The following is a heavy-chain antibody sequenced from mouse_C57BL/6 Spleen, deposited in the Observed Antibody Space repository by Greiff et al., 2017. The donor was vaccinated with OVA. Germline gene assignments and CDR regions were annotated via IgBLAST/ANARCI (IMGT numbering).Heavy chain of an antibody. D-gene: IGHD1-1*01. Sequence: EVQLQQSGPELVKPGASVKISCKASGYSFTGYYMNWVQQSPEKSLEWIGEIHPSTGGTNYTQKFKAKATLPVDKSSSPAYMQHKSLTSEDAAVYDCARSQYYGSSPDYMDYGGQGTTLTVSS. CDR1: GYSFTGYY. V-gene: IGHV1-42*01. J-gene: IGHJ2*01. CDR3: ARSQYYGSSPDYMDY. CDR2: IHPSTGGT.